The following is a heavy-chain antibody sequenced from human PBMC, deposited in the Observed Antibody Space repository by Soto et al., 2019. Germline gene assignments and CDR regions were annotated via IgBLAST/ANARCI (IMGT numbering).Heavy chain of an antibody. Sequence: PGESLKISCKGSGYSFSDYWIGWVRQVPWKGLEWMGVIYPGDSDTRYSPSFQGHVTISADKSISTAYLQWSSLKASDTAMYYCARPRSSSRNYYGMDVWGQRTTVTVSS. CDR3: ARPRSSSRNYYGMDV. CDR2: IYPGDSDT. V-gene: IGHV5-51*01. D-gene: IGHD6-13*01. CDR1: GYSFSDYW. J-gene: IGHJ6*02.